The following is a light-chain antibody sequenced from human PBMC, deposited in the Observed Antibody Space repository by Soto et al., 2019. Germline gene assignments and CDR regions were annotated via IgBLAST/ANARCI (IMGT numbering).Light chain of an antibody. V-gene: IGKV3-11*01. CDR2: DAS. CDR3: QQRHMWPIT. Sequence: EIVLTQSPATLSFPSGERATLSFRASQSVSSYLAWYQQKPGQAPRLLIYDASNRATGIPARFSGSGSGTDFTLTISSLEPEDSAVYYCQQRHMWPITFGQGTRLEI. CDR1: QSVSSY. J-gene: IGKJ5*01.